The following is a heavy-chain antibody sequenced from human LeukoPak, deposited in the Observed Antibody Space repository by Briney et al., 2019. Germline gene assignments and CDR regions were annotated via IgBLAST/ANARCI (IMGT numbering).Heavy chain of an antibody. D-gene: IGHD2-15*01. CDR1: GGSINNYY. J-gene: IGHJ5*02. CDR2: IYTRGST. Sequence: SETLSLTCTVSGGSINNYYWSWIRQPAGKGLEWIGRIYTRGSTNYNPPLKSRVTMSVDTSKNQCSLKLRSVTAADTAVYYCARRPTTPGYCSGGSCYSFSWFDPWGQGTLVTVSS. V-gene: IGHV4-4*07. CDR3: ARRPTTPGYCSGGSCYSFSWFDP.